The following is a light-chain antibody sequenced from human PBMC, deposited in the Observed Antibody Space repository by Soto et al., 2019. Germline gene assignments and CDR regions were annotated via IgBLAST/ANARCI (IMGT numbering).Light chain of an antibody. Sequence: QSVLTQPPSVSGAPGQRVTISCTGSSSNIGAGYDVHWYQQLPGTAPKLLIYGNSNRPSGVPDRFSGSKSGTSASLAITGLQAEDEADSYCQSYDSILSLVFGGGTKVTVL. CDR1: SSNIGAGYD. V-gene: IGLV1-40*01. J-gene: IGLJ2*01. CDR2: GNS. CDR3: QSYDSILSLV.